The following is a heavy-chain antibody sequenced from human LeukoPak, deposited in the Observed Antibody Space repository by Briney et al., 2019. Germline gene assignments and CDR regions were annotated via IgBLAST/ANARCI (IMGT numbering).Heavy chain of an antibody. CDR3: AGDSSGYPTVFDY. CDR1: GGSISSYY. J-gene: IGHJ4*02. CDR2: IYYSGST. Sequence: PSETLSLTCTVSGGSISSYYWSWIRQPPGKGLEWIGYIYYSGSTNYNPSLKSRVTISVDTSKNQFSLKLSSVTAADTAVYYCAGDSSGYPTVFDYWGQGTLVTVSS. D-gene: IGHD3-22*01. V-gene: IGHV4-59*01.